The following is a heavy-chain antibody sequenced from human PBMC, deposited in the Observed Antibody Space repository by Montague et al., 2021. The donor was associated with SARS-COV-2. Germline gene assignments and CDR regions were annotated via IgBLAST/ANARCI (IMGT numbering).Heavy chain of an antibody. CDR2: IYYSGST. CDR3: ASPTYYYDSSGSDAFDI. D-gene: IGHD3-22*01. V-gene: IGHV4-39*01. Sequence: SETLSLTCTVSGGSISSSSYYWGWIRQPPGKGLEWIGSIYYSGSTYYNPSLKSRVTISVDTSKNQLSLKLSSVTAADTAMYYCASPTYYYDSSGSDAFDIWGQGTMVTVSS. CDR1: GGSISSSSYY. J-gene: IGHJ3*02.